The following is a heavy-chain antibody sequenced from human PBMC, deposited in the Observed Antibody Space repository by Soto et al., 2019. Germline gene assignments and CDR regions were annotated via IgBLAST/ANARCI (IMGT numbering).Heavy chain of an antibody. CDR1: GGSISDYY. Sequence: QVQLQESGPGLVKPSETLSLTCTVSGGSISDYYWSWIRQPPGKGLEWVGHIYHSGTTNYNPSLKSRVPMSVDTSKKQFSLRLSSVTAADTAVYYCARVVGAIDYWGQGTLDTVSS. D-gene: IGHD1-26*01. V-gene: IGHV4-59*01. J-gene: IGHJ4*02. CDR2: IYHSGTT. CDR3: ARVVGAIDY.